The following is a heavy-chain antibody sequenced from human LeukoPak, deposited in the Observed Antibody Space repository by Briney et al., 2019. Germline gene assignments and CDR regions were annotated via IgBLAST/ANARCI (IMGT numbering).Heavy chain of an antibody. CDR2: IKSKTDGGTT. J-gene: IGHJ4*02. V-gene: IGHV3-15*01. D-gene: IGHD3-10*01. Sequence: GGSLRLSCAASGFTFSNAWMTWVRQAAGKGLEWVGLIKSKTDGGTTDYAAPVKGRFTISRDDSKNTLYLQMNSLRAEDTAVYYCAKGVLWFGEFLYWGQGTLVTVSS. CDR1: GFTFSNAW. CDR3: AKGVLWFGEFLY.